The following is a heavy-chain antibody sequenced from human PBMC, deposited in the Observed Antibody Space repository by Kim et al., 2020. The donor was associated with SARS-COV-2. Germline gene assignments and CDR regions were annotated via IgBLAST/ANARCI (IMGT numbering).Heavy chain of an antibody. Sequence: ADSVKGRFTISRDNAKKTLYLQMNSLRAEDTAVYYCASGTLWFGELLDYWGQGTLVTVSS. D-gene: IGHD3-10*01. V-gene: IGHV3-74*01. J-gene: IGHJ4*02. CDR3: ASGTLWFGELLDY.